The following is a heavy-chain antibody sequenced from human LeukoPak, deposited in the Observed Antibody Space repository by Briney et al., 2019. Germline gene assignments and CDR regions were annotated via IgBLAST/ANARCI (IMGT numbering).Heavy chain of an antibody. CDR3: AVHLPGDYLDR. CDR1: GYAFNIYD. Sequence: GASVKVSCKASGYAFNIYDINWVRQAPGQGLEWMGWMNPDSGNTGFAQKFQGRVTMTRNTSITTAYMELSSLRFEDTAVYYCAVHLPGDYLDRWGQGTLVTVSS. CDR2: MNPDSGNT. V-gene: IGHV1-8*01. J-gene: IGHJ4*02.